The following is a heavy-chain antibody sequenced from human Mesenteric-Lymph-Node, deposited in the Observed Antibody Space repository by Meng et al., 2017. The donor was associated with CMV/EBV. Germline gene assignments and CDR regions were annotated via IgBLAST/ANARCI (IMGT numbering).Heavy chain of an antibody. CDR1: GGSISSSSYY. D-gene: IGHD3-3*01. Sequence: GSLRLSCTVSGGSISSSSYYWGWIRQPPGKGLEWIGSIYYSGSTYYNPSLKSRVTISVDTSKNQFSLKLSSVTAADTAVYYCARILEWLWDYWGQGTLVTVSS. CDR3: ARILEWLWDY. J-gene: IGHJ4*02. V-gene: IGHV4-39*07. CDR2: IYYSGST.